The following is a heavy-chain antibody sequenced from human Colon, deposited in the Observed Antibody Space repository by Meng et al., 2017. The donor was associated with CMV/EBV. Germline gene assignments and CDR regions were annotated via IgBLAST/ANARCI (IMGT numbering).Heavy chain of an antibody. CDR1: GFTFSMYA. J-gene: IGHJ6*02. CDR3: AKDRYYGSGKDYGMDV. Sequence: GGSLRLSCAASGFTFSMYAMGWVRQAPGKGLEWVSGISVSGDSKYYVDSVEGRFTIARDNSKNTLYLQMNSLRAEDTAVYYCAKDRYYGSGKDYGMDVWGQGTTVTVSS. V-gene: IGHV3-23*01. D-gene: IGHD3-10*01. CDR2: ISVSGDSK.